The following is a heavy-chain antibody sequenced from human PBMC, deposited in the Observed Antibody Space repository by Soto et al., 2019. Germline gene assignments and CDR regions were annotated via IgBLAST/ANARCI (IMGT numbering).Heavy chain of an antibody. D-gene: IGHD5-12*01. V-gene: IGHV4-30-2*01. Sequence: PSETLSLTCAVSGAFITSSGYSWSWIRQPPGKGLEWIGYMYPSGTTFYNPSLSSRVTISLDTSNNQFSLRLSSVTAADTAVYYCATYTAYAKYYFDYWGRGTLVTVSS. CDR2: MYPSGTT. J-gene: IGHJ4*02. CDR1: GAFITSSGYS. CDR3: ATYTAYAKYYFDY.